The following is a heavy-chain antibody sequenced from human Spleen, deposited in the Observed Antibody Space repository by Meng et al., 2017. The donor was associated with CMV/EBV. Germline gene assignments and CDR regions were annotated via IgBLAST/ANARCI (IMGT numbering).Heavy chain of an antibody. D-gene: IGHD3-3*01. V-gene: IGHV1-2*02. CDR3: ARDYGGDTIFGVGAYGMDV. CDR2: INPKSGGT. J-gene: IGHJ6*02. CDR1: GYTFTDYF. Sequence: ASVKVSCKASGYTFTDYFLHWVRQAPGQGLERMGWINPKSGGTNYALKFQGRVSMTRDTYITTVYMELGRLRSDDTALYYCARDYGGDTIFGVGAYGMDVWGQGSTVTVSS.